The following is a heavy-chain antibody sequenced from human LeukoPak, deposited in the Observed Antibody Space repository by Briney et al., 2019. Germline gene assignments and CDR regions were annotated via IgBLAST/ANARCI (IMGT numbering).Heavy chain of an antibody. V-gene: IGHV4-34*01. CDR1: GESFSGYY. CDR2: INDSGRT. CDR3: ASYYHDSSGYYQYYFDS. Sequence: PSETLSLTCAVYGESFSGYYWTWIRQPPGKGLEWFGEINDSGRTSCNPSLKSRVTISVDTSKNQFSLKLRSVAAADTAVYYCASYYHDSSGYYQYYFDSWGQGTLVTVSS. J-gene: IGHJ4*02. D-gene: IGHD3-22*01.